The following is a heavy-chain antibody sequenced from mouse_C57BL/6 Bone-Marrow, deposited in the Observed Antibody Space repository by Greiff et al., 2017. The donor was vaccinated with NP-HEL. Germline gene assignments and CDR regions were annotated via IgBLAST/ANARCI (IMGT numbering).Heavy chain of an antibody. CDR2: IYPRDGST. J-gene: IGHJ4*01. CDR3: ARMDYDYDYAMDY. D-gene: IGHD2-4*01. CDR1: GYTFTDHT. V-gene: IGHV1-78*01. Sequence: VQLQQSDAELVKPGASVKISCKVSGYTFTDHTIHWMKQRPEQGLEWIGYIYPRDGSTKYNEKFKGKATLTADKSSSTAYMQLNSLTSEDAAVDFCARMDYDYDYAMDYWGQGTSVTVSS.